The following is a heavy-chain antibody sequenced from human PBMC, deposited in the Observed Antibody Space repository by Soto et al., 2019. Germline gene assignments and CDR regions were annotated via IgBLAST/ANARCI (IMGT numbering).Heavy chain of an antibody. CDR1: GGSINSDF. CDR3: ARGVSQGMDV. J-gene: IGHJ6*02. V-gene: IGHV4-59*01. CDR2: IYYSGST. Sequence: PSETLSLTCTVSGGSINSDFWTWIRQPPGKGLEWIGYIYYSGSTRYNPSLKSRVIISGDTSKNQLSLRLSSVTTADTAVYYCARGVSQGMDVWGQGTTVTVS.